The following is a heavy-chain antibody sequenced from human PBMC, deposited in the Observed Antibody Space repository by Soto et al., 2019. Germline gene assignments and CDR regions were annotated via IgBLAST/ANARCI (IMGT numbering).Heavy chain of an antibody. CDR2: IWYDGSNK. Sequence: QVQLVESGGGVVQPGRSLRLSCAASGFTFSSYGMHWVRQAPGKGLEWVAVIWYDGSNKYYADSVKGRFTISRDNSKNTLYLQMNSLRAEDTAVYYCARDSSSVLRFLEWARISWVLDVWGQGTTVTVSS. V-gene: IGHV3-33*01. CDR1: GFTFSSYG. J-gene: IGHJ6*02. CDR3: ARDSSSVLRFLEWARISWVLDV. D-gene: IGHD3-3*01.